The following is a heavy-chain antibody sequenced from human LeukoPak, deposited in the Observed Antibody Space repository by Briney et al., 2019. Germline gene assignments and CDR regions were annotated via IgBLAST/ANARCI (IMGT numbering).Heavy chain of an antibody. Sequence: GGSLRLSCAASGFTFSSYGMSWVRQAPGKGLEWVSAISGSGGSTYYADSVKGRFTISRDNSKNTLYLQMNSLRAEDTAVYYCAKDPVVVNWFDPWGQGTLVTVSS. CDR1: GFTFSSYG. V-gene: IGHV3-23*01. CDR2: ISGSGGST. J-gene: IGHJ5*02. CDR3: AKDPVVVNWFDP. D-gene: IGHD2-2*01.